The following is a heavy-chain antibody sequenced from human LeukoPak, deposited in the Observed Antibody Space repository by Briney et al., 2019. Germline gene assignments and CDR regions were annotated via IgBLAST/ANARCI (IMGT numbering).Heavy chain of an antibody. Sequence: GGSLRLSCAASVFTFSSSWMSWVRQAPGKGLEWVANIKQDGSEKYYVDSVKGRFTISRDNAKNSLYLQMNSLRAEDTAVYYCASQPSTIFGVVITAYYFDYWGQGTLVTVSS. D-gene: IGHD3-3*01. J-gene: IGHJ4*02. CDR3: ASQPSTIFGVVITAYYFDY. CDR2: IKQDGSEK. CDR1: VFTFSSSW. V-gene: IGHV3-7*01.